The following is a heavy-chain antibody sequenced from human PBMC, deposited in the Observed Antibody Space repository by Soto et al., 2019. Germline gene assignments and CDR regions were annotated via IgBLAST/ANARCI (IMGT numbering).Heavy chain of an antibody. J-gene: IGHJ3*02. CDR2: INPGGREK. CDR1: GFIFGNYW. V-gene: IGHV3-7*01. CDR3: AKYGSGSYGAYAFDI. D-gene: IGHD3-10*01. Sequence: PGGSLRLSCAASGFIFGNYWMSWVRQAPGKGLEWVANINPGGREKNYVDSVKGRFSISRDDAEKSHHLQMNSLRAEDTAVYYCAKYGSGSYGAYAFDIWGQGTMVTVSS.